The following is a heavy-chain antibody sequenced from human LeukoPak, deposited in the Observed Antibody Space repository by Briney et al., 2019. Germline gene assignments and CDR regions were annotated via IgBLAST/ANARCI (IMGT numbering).Heavy chain of an antibody. CDR2: INHSGST. V-gene: IGHV4-34*01. CDR3: ARETLTIRPPPGDGQNEGSFDY. CDR1: GGSFSGYY. D-gene: IGHD7-27*01. Sequence: PSETLSLTCAVYGGSFSGYYWSWIRQPPGKGLEWIGEINHSGSTNYNPSLKSRGTISVDTSKNQFSLKLSSVTAADTAVYYCARETLTIRPPPGDGQNEGSFDYWGQGTLVTVSS. J-gene: IGHJ4*02.